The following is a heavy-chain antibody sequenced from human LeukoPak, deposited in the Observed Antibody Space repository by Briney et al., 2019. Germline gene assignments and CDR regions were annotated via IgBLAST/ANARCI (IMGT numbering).Heavy chain of an antibody. Sequence: GSLRLSCAASGFPFSSYEMNWVRQAPGKGLEWVSYISSSGSTIYYADSVKGRFTISRDNAKNSLYLQMNSLRTEDTALYYCAKAGMGATLYYGMDVWGQGTTVTVSS. CDR3: AKAGMGATLYYGMDV. CDR1: GFPFSSYE. V-gene: IGHV3-48*03. CDR2: ISSSGSTI. J-gene: IGHJ6*02. D-gene: IGHD1-26*01.